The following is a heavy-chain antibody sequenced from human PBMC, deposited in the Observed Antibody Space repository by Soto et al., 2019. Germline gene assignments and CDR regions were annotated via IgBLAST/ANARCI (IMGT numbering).Heavy chain of an antibody. CDR2: LKSKTDGGTT. Sequence: GGSLRLSCAASGFTFSNAWMSWVRQAPGKGLEWVGRLKSKTDGGTTDYAAPVKGRFTISRDDSKNTLYLQMNSLKTEDTAVYYCTTETPVAGPVDYWGQGTLVTVSS. J-gene: IGHJ4*02. CDR1: GFTFSNAW. V-gene: IGHV3-15*01. CDR3: TTETPVAGPVDY. D-gene: IGHD6-19*01.